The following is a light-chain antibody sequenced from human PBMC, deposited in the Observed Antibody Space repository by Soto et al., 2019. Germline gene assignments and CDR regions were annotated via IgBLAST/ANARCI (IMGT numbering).Light chain of an antibody. Sequence: EIVLTQSPGTLSLSPGERATLSCRASQSFSSNYLAWYQQKPGQSPRLLIYGASSRATGIPDRFSGSGSGTDFSLIISRLEPEDIAVYYCQQYGSSPYTFGQGTKLEIK. V-gene: IGKV3-20*01. CDR1: QSFSSNY. CDR3: QQYGSSPYT. CDR2: GAS. J-gene: IGKJ2*01.